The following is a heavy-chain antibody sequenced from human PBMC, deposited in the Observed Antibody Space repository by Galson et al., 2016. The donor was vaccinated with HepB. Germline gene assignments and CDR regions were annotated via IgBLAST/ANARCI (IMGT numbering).Heavy chain of an antibody. V-gene: IGHV3-30-3*01. Sequence: SLRLSCAASGFTFSNYAMHWVRQAPGKGLEWVAVISYDGSNKNYADSVKGRFTISRDNSKNTLYLQMNSPRAEDTAVYYCARVGDDNNTWIQLWSNYYYYGMDVWGQGTTVTVSS. J-gene: IGHJ6*02. CDR2: ISYDGSNK. CDR1: GFTFSNYA. D-gene: IGHD5-18*01. CDR3: ARVGDDNNTWIQLWSNYYYYGMDV.